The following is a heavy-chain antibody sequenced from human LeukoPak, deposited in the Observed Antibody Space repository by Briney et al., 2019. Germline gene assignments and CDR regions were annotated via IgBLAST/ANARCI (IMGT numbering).Heavy chain of an antibody. CDR3: AKSFGELLGALY. CDR1: GFTFSSYG. Sequence: PGRPLRLSCAASGFTFSSYGMHWVRQAPGKGLEWVAVISYDGSNKYYADSVKGRFTISRDNSKNTLYLQMDSLRAEDTAVYYCAKSFGELLGALYWGQGTLVTVSS. CDR2: ISYDGSNK. J-gene: IGHJ4*02. V-gene: IGHV3-30*18. D-gene: IGHD1-26*01.